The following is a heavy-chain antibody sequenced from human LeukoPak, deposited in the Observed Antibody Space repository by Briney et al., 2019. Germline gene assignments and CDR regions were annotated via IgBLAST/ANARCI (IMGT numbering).Heavy chain of an antibody. CDR2: IYHSGST. CDR3: ASSTNYGWFDP. CDR1: GGSVSSSNW. J-gene: IGHJ5*02. Sequence: SGTLSLTCAVSGGSVSSSNWWSWVRRPPGKGLEWIGEIYHSGSTNYNPSLKSRVTMSVDKSKNQFSLTLSSVTAADTAVYYCASSTNYGWFDPWGQGTLVTVSS. D-gene: IGHD4/OR15-4a*01. V-gene: IGHV4-4*02.